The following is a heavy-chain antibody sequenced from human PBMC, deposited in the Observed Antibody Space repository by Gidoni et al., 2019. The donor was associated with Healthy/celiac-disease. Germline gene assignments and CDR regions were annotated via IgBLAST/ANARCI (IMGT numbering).Heavy chain of an antibody. CDR1: GYTFTSYA. CDR2: INAGNGNT. CDR3: AREIAAGFPGGYYYGMDV. J-gene: IGHJ6*02. Sequence: QVQLVQSGAEVKKPGASVKVSCKASGYTFTSYAMHWVRQAPGQRLEWMGWINAGNGNTKYSQKFQGRVTITRDTSASTAYMELSSLRSEDTAVYYCAREIAAGFPGGYYYGMDVWGQGTTVTVSS. V-gene: IGHV1-3*01. D-gene: IGHD6-13*01.